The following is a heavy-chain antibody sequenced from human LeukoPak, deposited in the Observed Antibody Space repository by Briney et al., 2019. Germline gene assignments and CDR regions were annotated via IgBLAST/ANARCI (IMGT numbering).Heavy chain of an antibody. CDR2: ISGSGGST. CDR3: ARDDGDYGRPFDY. CDR1: GFTFSSYA. D-gene: IGHD4-17*01. J-gene: IGHJ4*02. Sequence: GGSLRLSCAASGFTFSSYAMSWVRQAPGKGLEWVSAISGSGGSTYYADSVKGRFTISRDNSKNTLYLQMNSLRAEDTAVYYCARDDGDYGRPFDYWGQGTLVTVSS. V-gene: IGHV3-23*01.